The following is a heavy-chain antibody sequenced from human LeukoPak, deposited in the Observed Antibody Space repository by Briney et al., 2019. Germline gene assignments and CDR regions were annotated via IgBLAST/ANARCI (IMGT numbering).Heavy chain of an antibody. CDR2: INHSGST. CDR1: GGSFSGYY. D-gene: IGHD6-19*01. Sequence: SETLSLTCAVYGGSFSGYYWSWIRQPPGKGLEWIGEINHSGSTNYNPSLKSRVTISVDTSKNQFSLKLSSVTAAGTAVYYCAGGRIAVAGTLVDYWGQGTLVTVSS. J-gene: IGHJ4*02. CDR3: AGGRIAVAGTLVDY. V-gene: IGHV4-34*01.